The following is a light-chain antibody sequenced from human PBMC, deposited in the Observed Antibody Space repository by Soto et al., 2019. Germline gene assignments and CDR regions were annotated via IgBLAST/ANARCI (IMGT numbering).Light chain of an antibody. V-gene: IGKV1-6*01. CDR3: PQDYNFPLT. Sequence: AIQMTQSPSSVSASLGDRVTITCRASQDIGNDLAWYQQMPGQAPKLRIYAASSLQSGLPSRFSGGSSGTDFTLTANNLHPGYMALDYCPQDYNFPLTFGGGTKVEIK. CDR1: QDIGND. CDR2: AAS. J-gene: IGKJ4*01.